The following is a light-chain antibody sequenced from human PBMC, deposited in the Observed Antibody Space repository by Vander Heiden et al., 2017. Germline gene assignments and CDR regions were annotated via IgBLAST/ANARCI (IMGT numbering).Light chain of an antibody. CDR2: GAS. CDR3: QQYNNWPPLT. J-gene: IGKJ4*01. CDR1: QSVSSN. Sequence: EIVMTQSPATLSVSPGERATLSCRASQSVSSNLAWYQQKPGQAPRLLIYGASTRATGIPARFSGSGSGTEFTLTISSLQSEDFAVYYCQQYNNWPPLTFAAWAKVEIQ. V-gene: IGKV3-15*01.